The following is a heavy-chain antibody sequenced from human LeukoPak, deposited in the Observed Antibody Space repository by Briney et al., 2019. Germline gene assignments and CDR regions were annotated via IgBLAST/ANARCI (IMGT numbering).Heavy chain of an antibody. V-gene: IGHV1-69*13. CDR2: IILIFGTG. Sequence: SVNVSFNSSACAFSICTISWERHRPVQGLEWVGVIILIFGTGNYAQKFQGRVTITADESTSTAYMELSSLRSEDTAVYYCARRQYSSSWYSNYYYYYMDVWGKGTTVTVSS. J-gene: IGHJ6*03. CDR1: ACAFSICT. CDR3: ARRQYSSSWYSNYYYYYMDV. D-gene: IGHD6-13*01.